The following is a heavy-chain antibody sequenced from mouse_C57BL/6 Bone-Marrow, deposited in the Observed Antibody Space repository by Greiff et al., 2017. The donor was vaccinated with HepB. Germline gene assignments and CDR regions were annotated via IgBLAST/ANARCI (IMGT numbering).Heavy chain of an antibody. CDR2: IDPSDSYT. J-gene: IGHJ3*01. CDR3: ARGAY. Sequence: QLQQPGAELVKPGASVKLSCKASGYTFTSYWMQWVKQRPGQGLEWIGEIDPSDSYTNYNQKFKGKATLTVDTSSSTAYMQLSSLTSEDSAVYYCARGAYWGQGTLVTVSA. V-gene: IGHV1-50*01. CDR1: GYTFTSYW.